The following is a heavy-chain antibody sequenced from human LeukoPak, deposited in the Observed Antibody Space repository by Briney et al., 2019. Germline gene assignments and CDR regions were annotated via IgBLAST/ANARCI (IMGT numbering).Heavy chain of an antibody. J-gene: IGHJ4*02. CDR1: GGSISSSSYY. D-gene: IGHD2-2*01. CDR3: ARHRSQLLFSWYDY. Sequence: SETLSLTCTVSGGSISSSSYYWGWIRQPPGNGLEWIGSIYYSGSTYYNPSLKSRVTISVDTSKNQFSLKLSSVTAADTAVYYCARHRSQLLFSWYDYWGQGTLVTVSS. CDR2: IYYSGST. V-gene: IGHV4-39*01.